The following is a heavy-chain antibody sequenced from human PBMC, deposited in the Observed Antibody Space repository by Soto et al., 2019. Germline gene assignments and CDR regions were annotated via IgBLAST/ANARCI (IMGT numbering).Heavy chain of an antibody. CDR3: ARSLLDEYSSSWRSAYYGMDV. Sequence: SVKVSCKASGGTFSSYAISWVRQAPGQGLEWMGGIIPIFGTANYAQKFQGRVTITADESTSTAYMELSSLISDDTAVYYCARSLLDEYSSSWRSAYYGMDVWGQGTTVTVSS. V-gene: IGHV1-69*13. J-gene: IGHJ6*02. D-gene: IGHD6-13*01. CDR1: GGTFSSYA. CDR2: IIPIFGTA.